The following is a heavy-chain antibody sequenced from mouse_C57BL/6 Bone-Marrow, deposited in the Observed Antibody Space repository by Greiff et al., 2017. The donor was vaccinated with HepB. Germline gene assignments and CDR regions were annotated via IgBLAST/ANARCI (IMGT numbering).Heavy chain of an antibody. J-gene: IGHJ1*03. CDR3: ARQVGDYDEGWYFDV. CDR1: EYEFPSHD. V-gene: IGHV5-2*01. Sequence: EVKLVESGGGLVQPGESLKLSCESNEYEFPSHDMSWVRKTPEKRLELVAAINSDGGSTYYPDTMERRFIISRDNTKKTLYLQMSSLRSEDTALYYCARQVGDYDEGWYFDVWGTGTTVTVSS. D-gene: IGHD2-4*01. CDR2: INSDGGST.